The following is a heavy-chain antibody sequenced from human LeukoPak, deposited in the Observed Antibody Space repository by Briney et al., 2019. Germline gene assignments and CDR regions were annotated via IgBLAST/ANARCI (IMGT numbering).Heavy chain of an antibody. CDR1: GFTFSNYV. Sequence: GGSLRLSCAASGFTFSNYVMSWVRQAPGKGLEWVSTISGSGDSSYYADSVKGRFTVSRDNSKSTLYVQMNSLRVEDTAVYYCAKGGSSGRYVSNWFDPWGQGTLVTVSS. J-gene: IGHJ5*02. V-gene: IGHV3-23*01. CDR2: ISGSGDSS. D-gene: IGHD6-19*01. CDR3: AKGGSSGRYVSNWFDP.